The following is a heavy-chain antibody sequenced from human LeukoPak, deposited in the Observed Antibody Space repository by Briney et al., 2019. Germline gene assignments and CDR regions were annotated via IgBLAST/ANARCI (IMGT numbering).Heavy chain of an antibody. Sequence: SETLSLTCSVSGGSISSSGYYWGWIRQPPGKGLEWIGSIYYSGSTYYNPSLKSRVTISVDTSKNQFSLKLSSVTAADTAVYYCARRAGGKWFGETRLHHYYFDYWGQGTLVTVSS. CDR1: GGSISSSGYY. V-gene: IGHV4-39*07. D-gene: IGHD3-10*01. J-gene: IGHJ4*02. CDR2: IYYSGST. CDR3: ARRAGGKWFGETRLHHYYFDY.